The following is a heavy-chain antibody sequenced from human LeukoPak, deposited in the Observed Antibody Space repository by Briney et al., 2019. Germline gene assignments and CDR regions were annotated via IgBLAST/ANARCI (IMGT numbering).Heavy chain of an antibody. D-gene: IGHD3-22*01. Sequence: SETLSLTCAVSGGSISSSNWWSWVRQPPGKGLEWIGEIYHSGSTNYNPSLKSRVTISVDKSKNQFSLKLSSVTAADTAVYYCAREAGTIYDSSGHYPFDYWGQGTLVTVSS. V-gene: IGHV4-4*02. CDR1: GGSISSSNW. CDR3: AREAGTIYDSSGHYPFDY. J-gene: IGHJ4*02. CDR2: IYHSGST.